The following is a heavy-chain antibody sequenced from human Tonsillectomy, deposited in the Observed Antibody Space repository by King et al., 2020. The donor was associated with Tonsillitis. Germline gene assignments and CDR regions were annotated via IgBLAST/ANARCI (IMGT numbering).Heavy chain of an antibody. J-gene: IGHJ3*02. CDR3: ARVEYYYDSSGYSLDAFDI. D-gene: IGHD3-22*01. V-gene: IGHV3-20*04. Sequence: VQLVESGGGVVRPGGSLRLSCAASGFTFGDYGMSLVRQAPGKGLEWVSGINWNGGSTGYADSVKGRFTISRDNAKNSLYLQMNSLRAEDTALYYCARVEYYYDSSGYSLDAFDIWGQGTMVTVSS. CDR2: INWNGGST. CDR1: GFTFGDYG.